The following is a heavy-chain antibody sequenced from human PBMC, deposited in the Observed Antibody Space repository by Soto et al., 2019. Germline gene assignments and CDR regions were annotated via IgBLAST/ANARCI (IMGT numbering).Heavy chain of an antibody. D-gene: IGHD6-19*01. J-gene: IGHJ6*02. CDR3: ARGVRDLYSSGRGYYYYGMDV. V-gene: IGHV4-34*01. Sequence: SETLSLPCAVYGGSFSGYYWSWIRQPPGKGLEWIGEINHSGSTNYNPSLKSRVTISVDTSKNQFSLKLSSVTAADTAVYYCARGVRDLYSSGRGYYYYGMDVWGQGTTVTVSS. CDR2: INHSGST. CDR1: GGSFSGYY.